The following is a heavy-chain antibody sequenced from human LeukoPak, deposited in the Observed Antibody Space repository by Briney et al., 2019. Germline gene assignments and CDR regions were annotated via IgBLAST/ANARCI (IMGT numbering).Heavy chain of an antibody. CDR3: ANFDGDSQAFHI. V-gene: IGHV3-30*18. D-gene: IGHD3-9*01. CDR1: GFTFTNYN. CDR2: ILYDGSKK. J-gene: IGHJ3*02. Sequence: GGSLRLSCAASGFTFTNYNMHWVRQTPGKGLQGVAAILYDGSKKYYADSVKGRFSVYRDNSNYTLYLQMNSLKTEDTAVYSCANFDGDSQAFHIWGQGTMVTVSS.